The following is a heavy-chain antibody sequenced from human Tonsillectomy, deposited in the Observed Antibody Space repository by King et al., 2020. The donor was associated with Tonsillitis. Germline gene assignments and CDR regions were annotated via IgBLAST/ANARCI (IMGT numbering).Heavy chain of an antibody. D-gene: IGHD6-13*01. CDR3: ARGSPGQQLPP. J-gene: IGHJ5*02. V-gene: IGHV4-59*01. CDR1: GGSISSYY. CDR2: IYYSGST. Sequence: VQLQESGPGLVKPSETLSLTCTVSGGSISSYYWSWIRQPPGKGLEWIGYIYYSGSTNYNPSLKSRVTISVDTSKNQFSLKLSSVTAADTAVYYCARGSPGQQLPPWGQGTLVTVSS.